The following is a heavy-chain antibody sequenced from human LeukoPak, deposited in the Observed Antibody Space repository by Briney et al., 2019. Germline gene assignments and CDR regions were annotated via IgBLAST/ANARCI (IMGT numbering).Heavy chain of an antibody. J-gene: IGHJ4*02. V-gene: IGHV4-59*01. Sequence: PSETLSLTCTVSGGSFRNYYWNWIRQPPGKGLEWIGYISYSGTTNYNPSLKSRVTISVDTSKNQFSLKLSSVTAADTAVYYCARSFPSEAGDYWGQGTLVTVSS. CDR1: GGSFRNYY. CDR2: ISYSGTT. D-gene: IGHD6-13*01. CDR3: ARSFPSEAGDY.